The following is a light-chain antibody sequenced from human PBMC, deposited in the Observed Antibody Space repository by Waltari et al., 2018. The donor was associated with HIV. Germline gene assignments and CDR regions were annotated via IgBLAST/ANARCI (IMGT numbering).Light chain of an antibody. Sequence: EIVMTQSPLSLPVTPGEPASIPSRSSRSLLHSNGYNYLDWYLQKPGQSPQLLIYLGSNRASGVPDRFSGSGSGTDVTLKISRVEAEDVGIYYGMQALHTWTFGQGTKVEI. CDR3: MQALHTWT. CDR1: RSLLHSNGYNY. J-gene: IGKJ1*01. V-gene: IGKV2-28*01. CDR2: LGS.